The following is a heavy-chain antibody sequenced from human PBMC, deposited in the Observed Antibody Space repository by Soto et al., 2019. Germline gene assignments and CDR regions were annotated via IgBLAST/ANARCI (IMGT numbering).Heavy chain of an antibody. Sequence: SETXSLTCIFSGLSVIIYTCMWVRQPANKGRECIGRVFSSLSATYNPSLKSRVSISMDTPENRISLKLDSVTAADAGVYFCARDGTKNGDTWGQGILVTVSS. J-gene: IGHJ5*02. V-gene: IGHV4-4*07. CDR2: VFSSLSA. CDR3: ARDGTKNGDT. D-gene: IGHD1-1*01. CDR1: GLSVIIYT.